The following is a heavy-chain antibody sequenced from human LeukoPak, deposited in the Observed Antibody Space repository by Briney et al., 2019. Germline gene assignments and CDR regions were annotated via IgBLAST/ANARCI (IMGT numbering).Heavy chain of an antibody. Sequence: SGTLSPTCTVSGGSISSNAYYWAWIRQPPGKGLEWIGSIYSSVSTYYNPSLKSRVTISVDTSKNQFSLRLSSVTAADTALYYCAYSGSYGHLGYWGQGIPVTVAS. V-gene: IGHV4-39*01. CDR2: IYSSVST. CDR1: GGSISSNAYY. J-gene: IGHJ4*02. D-gene: IGHD1-26*01. CDR3: AYSGSYGHLGY.